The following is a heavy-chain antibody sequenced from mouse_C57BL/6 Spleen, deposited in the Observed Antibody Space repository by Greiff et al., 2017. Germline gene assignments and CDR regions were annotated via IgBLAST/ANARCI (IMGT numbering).Heavy chain of an antibody. CDR1: GFSLTSYG. CDR2: IWRGGST. J-gene: IGHJ4*01. Sequence: VQLQQSGPGLVQPSQSLSITCTVSGFSLTSYGVHWVRQSPGKGLEWLGVIWRGGSTDYNAAFMSRLSITKDNSKSQVFFKMNSLQADDTAIYYCAKKGDYDYDYYAMDYWGQGTSVTVSS. CDR3: AKKGDYDYDYYAMDY. V-gene: IGHV2-5*01. D-gene: IGHD2-4*01.